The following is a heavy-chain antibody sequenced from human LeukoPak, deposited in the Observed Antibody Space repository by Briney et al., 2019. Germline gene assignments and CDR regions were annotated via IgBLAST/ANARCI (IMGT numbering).Heavy chain of an antibody. CDR3: ARYCRGVSCYSGYDY. CDR1: GLTFSTYA. CDR2: ISTNGDGT. Sequence: GGSLRLSCAACGLTFSTYAMHWLRQTPGKGLEYVSAISTNGDGTYYANSVKGRFTISRDNSKNTLYLQMGSLRAEDMAVYYCARYCRGVSCYSGYDYWGQGTLVTVSS. J-gene: IGHJ4*02. V-gene: IGHV3-64*01. D-gene: IGHD2-15*01.